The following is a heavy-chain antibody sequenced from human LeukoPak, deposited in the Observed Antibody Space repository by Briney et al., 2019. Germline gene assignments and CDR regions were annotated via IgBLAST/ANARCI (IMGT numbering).Heavy chain of an antibody. CDR2: IYHSGST. CDR3: ARVVQSTDSSGFYLPEYFQH. D-gene: IGHD3-22*01. CDR1: GYSISSGYH. V-gene: IGHV4-38-2*02. Sequence: NTSETLSLTCTVSGYSISSGYHWGWIRQPPGKGLEWIGSIYHSGSTYYNPSLKSRVTISVDTSKNQFSLKLSSVTAADTAVYYCARVVQSTDSSGFYLPEYFQHWGQGTLVTVSS. J-gene: IGHJ1*01.